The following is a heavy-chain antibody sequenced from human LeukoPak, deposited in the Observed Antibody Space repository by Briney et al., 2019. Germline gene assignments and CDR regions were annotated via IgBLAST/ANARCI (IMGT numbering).Heavy chain of an antibody. Sequence: SETLSLTCTVSGGSISGYFWSWIRQSPGKGLEWIGYISYSGNTNHNPSLKSRVTISLDTSKNQFSLKVRSVTAADTAVYYCTREFGSAFDPWGQGTLVTVSS. J-gene: IGHJ5*02. CDR2: ISYSGNT. CDR1: GGSISGYF. CDR3: TREFGSAFDP. D-gene: IGHD3-10*01. V-gene: IGHV4-59*01.